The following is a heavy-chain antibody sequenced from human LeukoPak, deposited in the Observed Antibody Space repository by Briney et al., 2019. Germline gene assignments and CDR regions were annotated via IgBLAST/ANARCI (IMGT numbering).Heavy chain of an antibody. CDR1: GFTFRNYA. D-gene: IGHD2-15*01. V-gene: IGHV3-30*04. J-gene: IGHJ4*02. CDR2: ISYHGSDT. Sequence: GGSLRLSCAASGFTFRNYAMHWVRQAPGEGLEWVAVISYHGSDTYYADSLRGRFTISRDNSKNTLYLQMNSLRVEDTAVYYCARGFGPGGYCSGGSCYYFDYWGQGTLVTVSS. CDR3: ARGFGPGGYCSGGSCYYFDY.